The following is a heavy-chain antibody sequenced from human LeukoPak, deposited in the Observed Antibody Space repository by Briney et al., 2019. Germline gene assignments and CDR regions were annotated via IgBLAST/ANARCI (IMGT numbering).Heavy chain of an antibody. CDR3: AKKDGLLWFGELSVGY. CDR1: GFTFSSYA. J-gene: IGHJ4*02. CDR2: ISGSGGST. V-gene: IGHV3-23*01. Sequence: QAGGSLRLSCAASGFTFSSYAMSWVRQAPGKGLEWVSAISGSGGSTYYADSVKGRFTVSRDNSKNTLYLQMNSLRAEDTAVYYCAKKDGLLWFGELSVGYWGQGALVTVSS. D-gene: IGHD3-10*01.